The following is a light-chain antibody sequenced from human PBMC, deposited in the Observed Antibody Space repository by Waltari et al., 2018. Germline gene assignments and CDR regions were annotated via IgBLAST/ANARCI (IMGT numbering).Light chain of an antibody. CDR1: QSVGRS. CDR3: QHYVRLPVT. V-gene: IGKV3-20*01. CDR2: GAS. J-gene: IGKJ1*01. Sequence: CRASQSVGRSLAWYQQKPGQAPRLLIYGASSRATGVPDRFSGSGSGTDFSLTISRLEPEDFAVYYCQHYVRLPVTFGQGTKVEIK.